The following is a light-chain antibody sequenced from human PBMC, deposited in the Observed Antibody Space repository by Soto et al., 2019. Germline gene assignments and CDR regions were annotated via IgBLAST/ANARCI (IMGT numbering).Light chain of an antibody. CDR3: SSYAGSNKV. CDR2: EVN. CDR1: SSDVGAYNY. J-gene: IGLJ3*02. V-gene: IGLV2-8*01. Sequence: QAVVTQPPSASGSPGQSVTISCTGTSSDVGAYNYVSWYQQHPGKAPKLMIYEVNKRPSGVPDRFSGSKSGNTASLTVSGLQAEDEADYYCSSYAGSNKVFGGGTKLTVL.